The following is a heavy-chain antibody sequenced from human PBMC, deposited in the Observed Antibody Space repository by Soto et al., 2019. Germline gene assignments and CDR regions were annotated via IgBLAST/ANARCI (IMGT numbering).Heavy chain of an antibody. CDR1: GFTFSTYA. CDR2: ISGSGGGT. V-gene: IGHV3-23*01. Sequence: PGGSLRLSCAASGFTFSTYAVSLVRQAPGKGLEWVSVISGSGGGTWYADSVRGRFTISRDNSKNTVYMQMNRLTDEDTAVYYCTASKYCSSGVCYLFEYWGRGTLVTVSS. CDR3: TASKYCSSGVCYLFEY. D-gene: IGHD2-8*01. J-gene: IGHJ4*02.